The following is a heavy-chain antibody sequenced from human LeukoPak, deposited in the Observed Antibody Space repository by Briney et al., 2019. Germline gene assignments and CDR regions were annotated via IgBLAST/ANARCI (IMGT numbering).Heavy chain of an antibody. J-gene: IGHJ5*02. CDR2: ISSSSSTI. D-gene: IGHD3-3*01. CDR1: GFTFSSYS. Sequence: GRSLRLSCAASGFTFSSYSMNWVRQAPGKGLEWVSYISSSSSTIYYADSVKGRFTISRDNAKNSLYLQMNSLRAEDTAVYYCARKSGGYDFWSGYYLWFDPWGQGTLVTVSS. CDR3: ARKSGGYDFWSGYYLWFDP. V-gene: IGHV3-48*01.